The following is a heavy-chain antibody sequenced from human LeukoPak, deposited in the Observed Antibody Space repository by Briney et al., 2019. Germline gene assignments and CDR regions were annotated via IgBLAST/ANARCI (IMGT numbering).Heavy chain of an antibody. CDR1: GFSFSSYS. CDR2: ISSSSSAI. Sequence: PGGSLRLSCAASGFSFSSYSINWVRQAPGKGLEWVSYISSSSSAIYYADSVKGRFTISRDNAKNLLFLQMNSLRAEDTAVYYCARMNYVSTGWGAPFDYWGQGTLVTVSS. V-gene: IGHV3-48*04. D-gene: IGHD1-7*01. CDR3: ARMNYVSTGWGAPFDY. J-gene: IGHJ4*02.